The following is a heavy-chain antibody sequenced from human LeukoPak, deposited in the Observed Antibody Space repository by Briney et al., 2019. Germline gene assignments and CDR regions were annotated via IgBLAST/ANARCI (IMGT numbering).Heavy chain of an antibody. D-gene: IGHD6-6*01. CDR1: GGSISSYY. Sequence: SETLSLTCTVSGGSISSYYWSWIRQPPGKGLEWIGYIYYSRSTNYNPSLKSRVTISVDTSKNQFSLKLSSVTAADTAVYYCARDRPYGIAARYYNWFDPWGQGTLVTVSS. CDR3: ARDRPYGIAARYYNWFDP. CDR2: IYYSRST. J-gene: IGHJ5*02. V-gene: IGHV4-59*01.